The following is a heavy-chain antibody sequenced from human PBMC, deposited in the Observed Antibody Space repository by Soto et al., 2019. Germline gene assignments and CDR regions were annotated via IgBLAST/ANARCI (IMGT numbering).Heavy chain of an antibody. CDR1: GFTFSGYA. V-gene: IGHV3-9*01. CDR2: ISWNSGSI. D-gene: IGHD2-2*01. J-gene: IGHJ3*02. CDR3: AKSSDIVVVPAAPYDAFDI. Sequence: GGSLRLSCAASGFTFSGYAMSWVRQAPGKGLEWVSGISWNSGSIGYADSVKGRFTISRDNAKNSLYLQMNSLRAEDTALYYCAKSSDIVVVPAAPYDAFDIWGQGTMVTVSS.